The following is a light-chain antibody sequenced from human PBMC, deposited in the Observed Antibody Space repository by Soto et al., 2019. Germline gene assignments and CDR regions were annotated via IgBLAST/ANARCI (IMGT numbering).Light chain of an antibody. J-gene: IGKJ1*01. V-gene: IGKV1-9*01. CDR1: QGISSY. CDR3: QQLNSYPPWT. Sequence: IQLTQSPSSLSASVGDRVTITCRASQGISSYLAWYQQKPGKAPKLLIYAASTLQSGVPSRFSGSGSGTDFTLTISSLQPEDFATYYCQQLNSYPPWTVGQGTKVDSK. CDR2: AAS.